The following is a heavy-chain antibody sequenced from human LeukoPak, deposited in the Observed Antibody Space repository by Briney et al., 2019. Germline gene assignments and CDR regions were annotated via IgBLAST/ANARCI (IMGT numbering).Heavy chain of an antibody. J-gene: IGHJ6*02. CDR3: AKDFTPEVGYGMDV. V-gene: IGHV3-23*01. Sequence: GGSLRLSCAASGFTFSSYAMSWVRQAPGKGLEWVSAISGSGGSTYYADSVKGRFTISRDNSKNTLYLQVNSLRAEDTAVYYCAKDFTPEVGYGMDVWGQGTTVTVSS. CDR2: ISGSGGST. CDR1: GFTFSSYA. D-gene: IGHD1-26*01.